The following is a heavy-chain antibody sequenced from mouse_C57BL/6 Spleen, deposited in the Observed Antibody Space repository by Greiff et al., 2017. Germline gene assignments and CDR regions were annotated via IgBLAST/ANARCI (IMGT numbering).Heavy chain of an antibody. D-gene: IGHD2-4*01. CDR1: GFTFSSYA. CDR3: ARDMGLRPYYAVDY. CDR2: ISDGGSYT. Sequence: EVQLVESGGGLVKPGGSLKLSCAASGFTFSSYAMSWVRQTPEKRLEWVATISDGGSYTYYPDNVKGRFTIARDNAKNNLYLQMSHLKSEDSAMYYCARDMGLRPYYAVDYWGQGTSVTVSS. J-gene: IGHJ4*01. V-gene: IGHV5-4*01.